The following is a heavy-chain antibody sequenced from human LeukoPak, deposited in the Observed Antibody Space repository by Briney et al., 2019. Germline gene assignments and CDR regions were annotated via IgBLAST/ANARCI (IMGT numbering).Heavy chain of an antibody. J-gene: IGHJ3*02. CDR2: MNPNSGNT. Sequence: ASVKVSCKASGYTFTSYDINWVRQATGQGLEWMGWMNPNSGNTGYAQRFQGRVTITRNTSISTAYMELSSLRSEDTAVYYCARGRRVAAAGTSDAFDIWGQGTMVTVS. CDR1: GYTFTSYD. CDR3: ARGRRVAAAGTSDAFDI. V-gene: IGHV1-8*03. D-gene: IGHD6-13*01.